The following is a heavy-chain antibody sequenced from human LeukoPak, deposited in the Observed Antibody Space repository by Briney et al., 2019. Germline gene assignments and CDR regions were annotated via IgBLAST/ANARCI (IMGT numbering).Heavy chain of an antibody. J-gene: IGHJ4*02. CDR3: ARDRGDDILTGYYLDY. CDR2: ISYDGSNK. CDR1: GFTFSSYA. V-gene: IGHV3-30*04. Sequence: PGGSLRLSCAASGFTFSSYAMHWVRQAPGKGLEWVAVISYDGSNKYYADSVKGRFTISRDNSKNTLYLQMNSLRAEDTAVYYCARDRGDDILTGYYLDYWGQGTPVTVSS. D-gene: IGHD3-9*01.